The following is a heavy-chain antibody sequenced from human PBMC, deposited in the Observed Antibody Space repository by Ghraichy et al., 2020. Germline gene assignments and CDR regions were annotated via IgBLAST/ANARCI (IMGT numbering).Heavy chain of an antibody. CDR1: GGSISSYY. CDR3: ARRGSVSPNWFDP. V-gene: IGHV4-59*01. Sequence: SETLSLTCTISGGSISSYYWTWIRQPPGKGLEWIGHIYYSGSTNYNPSLKSRVTISVDTSKRQFYLMLTSVTAADTAVYYCARRGSVSPNWFDPWGQGTLVTVSS. CDR2: IYYSGST. J-gene: IGHJ5*02.